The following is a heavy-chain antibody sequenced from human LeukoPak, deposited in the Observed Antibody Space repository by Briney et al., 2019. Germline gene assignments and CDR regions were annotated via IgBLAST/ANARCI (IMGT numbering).Heavy chain of an antibody. Sequence: PGGSLRLSCAASGFTVSSNYMNWVRQAPGKGLEWVSSISSSSSYIYYADSVKGRFTISRDNAKNSLYLQMNSLRAEDTAVYYCARSPPQGRAHLWGQGTMVTVSS. CDR2: ISSSSSYI. CDR3: ARSPPQGRAHL. V-gene: IGHV3-21*01. CDR1: GFTVSSNY. J-gene: IGHJ3*01.